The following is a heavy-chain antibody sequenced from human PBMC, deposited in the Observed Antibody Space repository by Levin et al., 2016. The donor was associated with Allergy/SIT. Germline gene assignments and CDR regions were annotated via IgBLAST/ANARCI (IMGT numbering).Heavy chain of an antibody. CDR2: IYYSGST. Sequence: SETLSLTCTVSGGSISSSSYYWGWIRQPPGKGLEWIGSIYYSGSTYYNPSLKSRVTISVDTSKNQFSLKLSSVTAADTAVYYCARRSSIAGPLSWYYYYYYYMDVWGKGTTVTVSS. CDR1: GGSISSSSYY. V-gene: IGHV4-39*01. D-gene: IGHD6-6*01. CDR3: ARRSSIAGPLSWYYYYYYYMDV. J-gene: IGHJ6*03.